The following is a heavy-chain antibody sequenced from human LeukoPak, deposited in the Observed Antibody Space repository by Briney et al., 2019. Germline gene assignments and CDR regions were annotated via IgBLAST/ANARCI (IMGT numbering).Heavy chain of an antibody. J-gene: IGHJ4*02. CDR1: GYTFTSYG. CDR2: ISAYNGNT. Sequence: GASVKVSCKASGYTFTSYGISWVRQAPGQGLEWMGWISAYNGNTNYAQKLQGRVTITTDTSTSTAYMELRSLRSDDTAVYYCARGGALRQHYEFWNGPHHYWGQGTLVTVS. V-gene: IGHV1-18*01. CDR3: ARGGALRQHYEFWNGPHHY. D-gene: IGHD3-3*01.